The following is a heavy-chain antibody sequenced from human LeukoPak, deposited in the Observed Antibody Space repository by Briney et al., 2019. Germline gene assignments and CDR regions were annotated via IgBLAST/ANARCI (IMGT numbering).Heavy chain of an antibody. CDR2: INIDGSST. D-gene: IGHD1-26*01. Sequence: GGSLRLSCAASGFTFSSYWMHWVRQGPEKGLEWISGINIDGSSTTYADSVKGRFTISRDNAKNTLYLQMNSLRAEDTAVYYCARVRGGSGRSYAADAFDIWGQGTMVTVSS. CDR3: ARVRGGSGRSYAADAFDI. V-gene: IGHV3-74*01. J-gene: IGHJ3*02. CDR1: GFTFSSYW.